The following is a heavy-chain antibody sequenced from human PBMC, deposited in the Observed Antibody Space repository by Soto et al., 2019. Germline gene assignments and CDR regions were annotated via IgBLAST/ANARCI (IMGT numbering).Heavy chain of an antibody. Sequence: SETLSLTCTVSGGSNSSGGYYWSWVRQHPGKGLEWIGYIYYSGSTYYNPSLKSRVTISVDTSKNQFSLKLSSVTAADTAVYYCARPFKMVTGAFDIWCQGTMVTVSS. CDR1: GGSNSSGGYY. CDR3: ARPFKMVTGAFDI. J-gene: IGHJ3*02. D-gene: IGHD2-21*02. CDR2: IYYSGST. V-gene: IGHV4-31*03.